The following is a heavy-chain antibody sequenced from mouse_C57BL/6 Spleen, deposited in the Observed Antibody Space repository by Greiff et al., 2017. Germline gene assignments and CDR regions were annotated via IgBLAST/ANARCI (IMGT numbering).Heavy chain of an antibody. D-gene: IGHD1-1*01. CDR1: GYTFTSYW. V-gene: IGHV1-55*01. Sequence: QVQLQQPGAELVKPGASVKMSCKASGYTFTSYWITWVKQRPGQGLEWIGDIYPGSGSTNYNEKFKSKATLTVDTSSSTAYMQLSSLTSEDSAVYYCARYFYGSSWVAYWGQGTLVTVSA. J-gene: IGHJ3*01. CDR3: ARYFYGSSWVAY. CDR2: IYPGSGST.